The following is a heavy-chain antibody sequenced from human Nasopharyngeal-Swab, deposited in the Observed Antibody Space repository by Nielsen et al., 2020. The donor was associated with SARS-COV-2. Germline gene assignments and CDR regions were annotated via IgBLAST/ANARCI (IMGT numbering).Heavy chain of an antibody. CDR1: AFTFSGYW. CDR2: INQEGSEK. D-gene: IGHD3-22*01. J-gene: IGHJ4*02. Sequence: GGSLRLSCAASAFTFSGYWMNWVRQAPGKGLEWVASINQEGSEKYYVDSVKGRFTISRDNAKNSLYLQMNSLRVEDTAVYYCARVPGGYDSSGYYFDQWGQGTLVTVSS. V-gene: IGHV3-7*01. CDR3: ARVPGGYDSSGYYFDQ.